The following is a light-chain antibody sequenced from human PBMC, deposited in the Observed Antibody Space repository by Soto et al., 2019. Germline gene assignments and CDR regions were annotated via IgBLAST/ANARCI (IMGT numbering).Light chain of an antibody. CDR3: QQYDNFPLT. CDR1: QDIRKY. V-gene: IGKV1-33*01. J-gene: IGKJ4*01. CDR2: DAS. Sequence: DIQMTQSTSSLSASIGDRVTITCQASQDIRKYLNWYQQKPGKAPKLLIYDASNLETEVPSRFSGSGSGTEFTFTISSLQPEDIATYDCQQYDNFPLTFGGGTKVEIK.